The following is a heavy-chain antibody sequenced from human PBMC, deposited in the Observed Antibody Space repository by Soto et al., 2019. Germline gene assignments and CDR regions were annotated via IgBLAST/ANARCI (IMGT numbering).Heavy chain of an antibody. Sequence: QITLKESGPTLVKPTQTLTLTCTFSGFSFTTYGVGVGWIRQAPGKAPEWLALIYWDEQKTFRSFLESRHTVTKDTSKGQVGLTITNMDHVDTATYYCTKKGQYHDSSACGRDCYMDVWGKGTTVTVSS. D-gene: IGHD2-21*02. CDR1: GFSFTTYGVG. J-gene: IGHJ6*04. CDR3: TKKGQYHDSSACGRDCYMDV. V-gene: IGHV2-5*02. CDR2: IYWDEQK.